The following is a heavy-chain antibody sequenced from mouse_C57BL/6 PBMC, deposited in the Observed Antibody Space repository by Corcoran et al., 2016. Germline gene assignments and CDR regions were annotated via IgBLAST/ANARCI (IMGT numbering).Heavy chain of an antibody. Sequence: QVQLQQSGAELVKPGASVKISCTASGYAFSSYWMNWVKQRPGKGLEWIGQIYPGDGDTNYNGKFKGKATLTADKSSSTAYMQLSSLTSEDSAVYFCAREGLYYGSSPFAYWGQGTLVTVSA. CDR2: IYPGDGDT. D-gene: IGHD1-1*01. J-gene: IGHJ3*01. CDR1: GYAFSSYW. V-gene: IGHV1-80*01. CDR3: AREGLYYGSSPFAY.